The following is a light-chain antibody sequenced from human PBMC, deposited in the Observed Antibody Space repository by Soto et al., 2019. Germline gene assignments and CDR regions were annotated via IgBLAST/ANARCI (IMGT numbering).Light chain of an antibody. V-gene: IGKV3-15*01. J-gene: IGKJ4*01. CDR3: QQYNNWPLT. Sequence: EIVMTQSPATLSASPGERATLCCGAGQSVSSGLAWYQQKPGQTPRLLIYAASTRATGIPARFSGSGSGTEFTLTISSLQSEDFAVYYCQQYNNWPLTFGGGTKVEIK. CDR1: QSVSSG. CDR2: AAS.